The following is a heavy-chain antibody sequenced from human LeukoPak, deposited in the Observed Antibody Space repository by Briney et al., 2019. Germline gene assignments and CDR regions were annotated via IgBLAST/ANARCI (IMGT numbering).Heavy chain of an antibody. CDR3: ARALAINDIVVVPAAHAYYFDY. J-gene: IGHJ4*02. Sequence: GASVKVSCKASGGTFNSYAISWVRQAPGQGLEWMGRIIPILGIANYAQKFQGRVTITADKSTSTAYMELSSLRSEDTAVYYCARALAINDIVVVPAAHAYYFDYWGQGTLVTVSS. D-gene: IGHD2-2*01. CDR2: IIPILGIA. V-gene: IGHV1-69*04. CDR1: GGTFNSYA.